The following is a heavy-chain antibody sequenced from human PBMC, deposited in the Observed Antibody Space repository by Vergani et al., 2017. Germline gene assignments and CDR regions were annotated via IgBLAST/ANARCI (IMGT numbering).Heavy chain of an antibody. CDR1: GGTFSSYA. J-gene: IGHJ6*02. CDR2: IIPIFGTA. Sequence: QVQLVQSGAEVKKPGSSVKVSCKASGGTFSSYAISWVRQAPGQGLEWMGRIIPIFGTANYAQKFQGRVTITADESTSTAYMGLSSLRSEDTAVYYCARDGRQSCTNGVCYTSDGMDVWGQGTTVTVSS. D-gene: IGHD2-8*01. V-gene: IGHV1-69*18. CDR3: ARDGRQSCTNGVCYTSDGMDV.